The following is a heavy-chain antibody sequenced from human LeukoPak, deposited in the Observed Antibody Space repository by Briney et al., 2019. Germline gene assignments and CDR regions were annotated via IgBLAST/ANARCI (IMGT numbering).Heavy chain of an antibody. CDR3: ARATLGYSYGSTFDY. V-gene: IGHV3-7*01. CDR2: IKQGGSEK. D-gene: IGHD5-18*01. Sequence: GSLRLSCAASGFTFSSYWMGWVRQAPGKGPEGVANIKQGGSEKYYVDSVKGRFTISRDNAKNSLYLQMNSLRAEDTAVYYCARATLGYSYGSTFDYWGQGTLVTVSS. J-gene: IGHJ4*02. CDR1: GFTFSSYW.